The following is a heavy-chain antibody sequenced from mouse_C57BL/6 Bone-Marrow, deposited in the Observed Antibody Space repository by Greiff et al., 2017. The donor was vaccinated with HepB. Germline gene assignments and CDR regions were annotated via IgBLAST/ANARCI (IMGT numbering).Heavy chain of an antibody. D-gene: IGHD3-1*01. CDR1: GYTFTSYT. J-gene: IGHJ3*01. CDR2: INPSSGYT. CDR3: ARSGTNAWFAY. Sequence: VKLMESGAELARPGASVKMSCKASGYTFTSYTMHWVKQRPGQGLEWIGYINPSSGYTKYNQKFKDKATLTADKSSSTAYMQLSSLTSEDSAVYYCARSGTNAWFAYWGQGTLVTVSA. V-gene: IGHV1-4*01.